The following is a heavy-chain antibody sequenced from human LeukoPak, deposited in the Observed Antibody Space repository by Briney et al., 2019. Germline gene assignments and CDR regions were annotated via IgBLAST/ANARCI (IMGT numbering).Heavy chain of an antibody. D-gene: IGHD5-12*01. CDR1: GYTFTGYY. V-gene: IGHV1-2*02. J-gene: IGHJ4*02. CDR2: INPNSGGT. CDR3: AREGSGYPY. Sequence: ASVKVSCKASGYTFTGYYMHWVRQAPGQGLEWMGWINPNSGGTNYAQKFQGRVTMTRDTSISTAYMEVSRLTSDDTAMFYCAREGSGYPYWGQGTLVTVSS.